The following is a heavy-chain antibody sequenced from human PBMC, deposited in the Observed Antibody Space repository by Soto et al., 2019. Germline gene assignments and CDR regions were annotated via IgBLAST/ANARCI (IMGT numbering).Heavy chain of an antibody. Sequence: EVQLVESGGGLVQPGGSLRLSCAASGFTFNSHWLHWVRQAPGEGLVWVSRMSPDGSDTKYADSVKGRFTISRDNAKSTLYLDMNSLRAEDTGVYYCARPKTNIYSAFDIWGQGTMVTVSS. CDR1: GFTFNSHW. CDR2: MSPDGSDT. D-gene: IGHD3-10*02. J-gene: IGHJ3*02. CDR3: ARPKTNIYSAFDI. V-gene: IGHV3-74*03.